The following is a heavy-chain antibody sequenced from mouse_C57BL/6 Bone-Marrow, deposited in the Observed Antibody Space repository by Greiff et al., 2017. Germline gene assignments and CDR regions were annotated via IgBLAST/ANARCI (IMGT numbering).Heavy chain of an antibody. Sequence: VQLVESGPELVKPGASVKISCKASGYAFSSSWMNWVKQRPGKGLEWIGRIYPGDGDTNYNGKFKGKATLTADKSSSTVYMQLSSLTSEDSAVYFCARGITTVPTWFAYWGQGTLVTVSA. V-gene: IGHV1-82*01. CDR2: IYPGDGDT. J-gene: IGHJ3*01. CDR1: GYAFSSSW. CDR3: ARGITTVPTWFAY. D-gene: IGHD1-1*01.